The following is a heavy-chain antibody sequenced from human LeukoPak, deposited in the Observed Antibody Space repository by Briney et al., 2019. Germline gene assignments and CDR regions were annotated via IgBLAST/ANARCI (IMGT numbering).Heavy chain of an antibody. V-gene: IGHV3-53*01. CDR3: ARASAIYSSSWPNWYFDL. J-gene: IGHJ2*01. CDR2: IYSGGST. CDR1: GFTVSSNY. Sequence: GGSLRLSCAPSGFTVSSNYISWVRQAPGKGLEWVSVIYSGGSTYYADSVKGRFTISRDNSKNTLYLQMNSLRAEDTAVYYCARASAIYSSSWPNWYFDLWGRGTLVTVSS. D-gene: IGHD6-13*01.